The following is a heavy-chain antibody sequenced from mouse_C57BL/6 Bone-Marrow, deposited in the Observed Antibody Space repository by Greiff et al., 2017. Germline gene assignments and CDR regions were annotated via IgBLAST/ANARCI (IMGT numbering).Heavy chain of an antibody. CDR3: ALYDLY. Sequence: VQVVESGAELARPGASVKLSCKASGYTFTSYGISWVKQRTVQGLEWIGEIYPRSGNTYYNEKFKGKATLTADNSSSTAYMELRSLTSEDSAVYFCALYDLYWGQGTSVTVSS. V-gene: IGHV1-81*01. J-gene: IGHJ4*01. CDR1: GYTFTSYG. D-gene: IGHD2-4*01. CDR2: IYPRSGNT.